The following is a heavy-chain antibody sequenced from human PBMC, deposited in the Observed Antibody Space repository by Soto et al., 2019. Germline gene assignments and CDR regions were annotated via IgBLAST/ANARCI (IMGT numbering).Heavy chain of an antibody. V-gene: IGHV1-8*01. CDR1: GYTFTSYD. J-gene: IGHJ4*02. Sequence: QVQPVQSGAEVKKPGASVKVSCKASGYTFTSYDINWVRQATGQGLEWMGWMNPNSGNTGYAQKFQGRVTMTRNTSIRTAYMELSSLRSEDTAVYYCARGRGSGSLFKYYFDYWGQGTLVTVSS. CDR2: MNPNSGNT. D-gene: IGHD1-26*01. CDR3: ARGRGSGSLFKYYFDY.